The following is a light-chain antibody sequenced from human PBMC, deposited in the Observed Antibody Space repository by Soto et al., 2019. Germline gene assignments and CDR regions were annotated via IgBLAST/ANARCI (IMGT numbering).Light chain of an antibody. Sequence: QSVSESPGKTVTISCTRSSGSIASNYVQWYQQRPGSAPTTVIYEDNQRPSGVPDRFSGSIDSSSNSASLTISGLKTEDEADYYCQSYDSSLWVFGGGTKVTVL. J-gene: IGLJ2*01. CDR2: EDN. CDR1: SGSIASNY. CDR3: QSYDSSLWV. V-gene: IGLV6-57*03.